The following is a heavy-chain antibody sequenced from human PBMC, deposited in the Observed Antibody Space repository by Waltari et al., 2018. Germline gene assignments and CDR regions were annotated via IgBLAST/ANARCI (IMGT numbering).Heavy chain of an antibody. J-gene: IGHJ5*02. CDR3: ARDLVATPP. V-gene: IGHV3-7*01. CDR1: GFTFCRSW. D-gene: IGHD2-21*02. Sequence: EVQLVESGGDLVQPGGSLRLYCGASGFTFCRSWMTWVRQAPGKGREWVGNRQQNGSEKGYADSVRGRFTISRDNAMNSLYLQMNSLRVEDTAVYYCARDLVATPPWGQGTLVTVSS. CDR2: RQQNGSEK.